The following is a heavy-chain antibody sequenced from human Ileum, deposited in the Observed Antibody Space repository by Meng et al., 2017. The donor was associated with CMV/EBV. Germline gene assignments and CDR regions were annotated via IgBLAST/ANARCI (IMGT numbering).Heavy chain of an antibody. CDR3: ARRVGSGKYFFDY. CDR2: INYSETI. CDR1: GGSFTGYP. J-gene: IGHJ4*02. V-gene: IGHV4-34*01. Sequence: CAVFGGSFTGYPFSWIRQSPGKGLEWIGEINYSETINYNPSLKSRVTMSVDTSKSQFSLKVNSVTAADTAIYYCARRVGSGKYFFDYWSQGTLVTVSS. D-gene: IGHD3-10*01.